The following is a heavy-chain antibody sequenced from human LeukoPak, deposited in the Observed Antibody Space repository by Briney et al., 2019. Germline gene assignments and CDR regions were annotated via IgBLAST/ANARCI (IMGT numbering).Heavy chain of an antibody. Sequence: GGSLRLSCTASRFTFKISWMSWVRQAPGKGLVWVSRINGDGSTTTYVDSVKGRFTISRDNAKNTVYLQMNSLRVDDTAVHYCATVRSGSWDWFDPWGQGTLVTVSS. CDR3: ATVRSGSWDWFDP. V-gene: IGHV3-74*01. CDR1: RFTFKISW. D-gene: IGHD3-10*01. CDR2: INGDGSTT. J-gene: IGHJ5*02.